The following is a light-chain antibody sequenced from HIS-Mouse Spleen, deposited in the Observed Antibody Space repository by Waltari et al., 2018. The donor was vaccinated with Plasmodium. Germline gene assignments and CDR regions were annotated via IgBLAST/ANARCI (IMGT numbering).Light chain of an antibody. J-gene: IGLJ2*01. Sequence: QSVLTQPPSASGTPGQRVTISCSGSISSIGSNTVNWYQQLPGTAPKLLIYCNNQRPSGVPERVSGSRSGTAAALASSGLQAEDEADYYCAAWEDSLNGVVFAGGTKLTVL. CDR2: CNN. CDR1: ISSIGSNT. V-gene: IGLV1-44*01. CDR3: AAWEDSLNGVV.